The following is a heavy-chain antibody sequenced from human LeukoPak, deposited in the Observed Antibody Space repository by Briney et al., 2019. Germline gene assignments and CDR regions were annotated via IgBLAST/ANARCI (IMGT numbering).Heavy chain of an antibody. CDR1: GFTFSSYS. CDR3: AKDIDSSGYYGTLNY. CDR2: ISGSGGST. D-gene: IGHD3-22*01. Sequence: GGSLRLSCAASGFTFSSYSMNWVRQAPGKGLEWVSAISGSGGSTYYADSVKGRFTISRDNSKKTLYLQMNSLRAEDTAVYYCAKDIDSSGYYGTLNYWGQGTLVTVSS. J-gene: IGHJ4*02. V-gene: IGHV3-23*01.